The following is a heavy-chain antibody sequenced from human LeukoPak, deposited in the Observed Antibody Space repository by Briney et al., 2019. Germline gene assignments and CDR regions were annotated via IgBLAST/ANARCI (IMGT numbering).Heavy chain of an antibody. Sequence: GGSLRLSCAASGFTFTTYAMSWVRQAPGKGLEWVSTISSGGGFTYYSDSVKGRFTISRDISKNTLYLQVNSLRGEDTAVYYCAGTIIGKWAIDFWGQGTLVTVSS. CDR2: ISSGGGFT. D-gene: IGHD1-1*01. CDR1: GFTFTTYA. J-gene: IGHJ4*02. V-gene: IGHV3-23*01. CDR3: AGTIIGKWAIDF.